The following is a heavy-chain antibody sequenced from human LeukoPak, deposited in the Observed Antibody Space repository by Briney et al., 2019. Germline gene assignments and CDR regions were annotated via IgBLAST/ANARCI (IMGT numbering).Heavy chain of an antibody. V-gene: IGHV3-30*02. D-gene: IGHD1-26*01. Sequence: GGSLRLSCAASGFTFSSYGMHWVRQAPGKGLEWVAFIRYDGSNKYYADSVKGRFTISRDNSKNTLYLQMNSLRAEDTAVYYCAKDLSPIVGAKVVDYWGQGTLVTVSS. CDR1: GFTFSSYG. CDR3: AKDLSPIVGAKVVDY. J-gene: IGHJ4*02. CDR2: IRYDGSNK.